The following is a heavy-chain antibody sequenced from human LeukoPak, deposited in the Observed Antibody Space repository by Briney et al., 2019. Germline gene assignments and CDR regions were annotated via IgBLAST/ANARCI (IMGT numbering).Heavy chain of an antibody. D-gene: IGHD1-26*01. CDR1: GYTFTGHY. CDR2: INPNNGGT. V-gene: IGHV1-2*02. CDR3: ARGYALYSGRYIYFDY. Sequence: GASVKVSCKASGYTFTGHYMHWVRQAPGQGLEWMGWINPNNGGTNYAQKFQGRVTMTRDTSISTAYMELSRLRSDDTAVYYCARGYALYSGRYIYFDYWGQGTLDTVSS. J-gene: IGHJ4*02.